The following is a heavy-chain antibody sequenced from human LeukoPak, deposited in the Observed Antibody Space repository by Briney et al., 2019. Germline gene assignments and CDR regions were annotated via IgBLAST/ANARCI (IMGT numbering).Heavy chain of an antibody. CDR3: AKTALAVAGIVPVESELDY. Sequence: PRGSLRLSCAASGFIFSSYAMSWVRLAAGKGLEWISVISGSGGRTDYADSVKGRFTISRDNSKNTLYLQMNSLRAEDTAVYYCAKTALAVAGIVPVESELDYWGQGTLVTVSS. D-gene: IGHD6-19*01. CDR2: ISGSGGRT. V-gene: IGHV3-23*01. CDR1: GFIFSSYA. J-gene: IGHJ4*02.